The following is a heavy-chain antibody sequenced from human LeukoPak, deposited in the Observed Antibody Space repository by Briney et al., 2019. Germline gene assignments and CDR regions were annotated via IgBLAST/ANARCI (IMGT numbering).Heavy chain of an antibody. Sequence: SETLSLTCTVSGGSISSYYWSWIRQPPGKGLEWIGYIYYSGSTNYNLSLKSRVTISVDTSKNQFSLKLSSVTAADTAVYYCARASSGPAFDIWGQGTMVTVSS. CDR2: IYYSGST. J-gene: IGHJ3*02. CDR1: GGSISSYY. V-gene: IGHV4-59*01. D-gene: IGHD3-22*01. CDR3: ARASSGPAFDI.